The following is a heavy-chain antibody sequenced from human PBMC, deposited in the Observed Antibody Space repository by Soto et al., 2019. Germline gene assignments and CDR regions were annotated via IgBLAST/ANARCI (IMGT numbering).Heavy chain of an antibody. CDR2: INPTGGST. D-gene: IGHD3-10*01. V-gene: IGHV1-46*01. CDR3: ATDYYGSGRYPYYYYGMDV. CDR1: GYTFTSYH. Sequence: ASVKVSCKASGYTFTSYHMHWVRQAPGQGLEWMGIINPTGGSTTYAQKFQGRVTVTRDTSTSTVYMELSSLRSEETAVYYCATDYYGSGRYPYYYYGMDVRGKGTTVTVSS. J-gene: IGHJ6*04.